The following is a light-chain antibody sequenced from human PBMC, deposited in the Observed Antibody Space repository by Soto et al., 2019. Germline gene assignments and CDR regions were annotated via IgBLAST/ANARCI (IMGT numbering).Light chain of an antibody. J-gene: IGKJ1*01. CDR3: QQYDSSPGM. V-gene: IGKV3-20*01. Sequence: EIVLTQSPGTLSLSPGERATFSCRASQSVSSSYIAWYQQKRGQAPRRLIYGASIRATGIPDRFSGSGSGTDFTLTISRLEPEDFAVFYCQQYDSSPGMFGQGTKVDIK. CDR1: QSVSSSY. CDR2: GAS.